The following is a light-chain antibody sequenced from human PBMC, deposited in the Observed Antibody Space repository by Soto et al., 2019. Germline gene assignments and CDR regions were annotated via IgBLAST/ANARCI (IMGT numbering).Light chain of an antibody. V-gene: IGKV3-20*01. Sequence: EVLLTQSPGTLSLSPGERSTLSCRASQSFSSSYLAWYQQKPGQAPRLLIYATSSRATVIPDRFSGSGSQTDFTLTISRLQPEDFAVYYCQQYGTSPRTFGQGTKVDNK. CDR3: QQYGTSPRT. CDR1: QSFSSSY. J-gene: IGKJ1*01. CDR2: ATS.